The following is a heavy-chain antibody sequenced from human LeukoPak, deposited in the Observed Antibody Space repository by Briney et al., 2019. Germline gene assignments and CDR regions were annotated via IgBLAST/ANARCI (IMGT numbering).Heavy chain of an antibody. Sequence: GGSLRLSCAASGSTFSSYWMHWVRQAPGKGLVWVSYINTDGAITTYADSAKGRFTISRDNAKNTLYLQMNSLRAEDTAVYFCVGGDRNGPKRWGQGTMVTVSS. D-gene: IGHD4/OR15-4a*01. CDR3: VGGDRNGPKR. J-gene: IGHJ3*01. CDR2: INTDGAIT. CDR1: GSTFSSYW. V-gene: IGHV3-74*03.